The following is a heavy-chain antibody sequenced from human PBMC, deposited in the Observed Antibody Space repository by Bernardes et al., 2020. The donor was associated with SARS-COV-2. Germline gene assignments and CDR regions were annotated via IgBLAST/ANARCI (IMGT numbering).Heavy chain of an antibody. CDR2: IYYSGIT. D-gene: IGHD5-12*01. V-gene: IGHV4-39*01. Sequence: SETLSLTCTVSGGSISSSSYYWGWILQPPGKGLEWIGSIYYSGITYYNPSLKSRVTISVDTSKNQFSLKLSSVTAADTAVYYCASQAWLRAHFDYWGQGTLVTVSS. CDR3: ASQAWLRAHFDY. J-gene: IGHJ4*02. CDR1: GGSISSSSYY.